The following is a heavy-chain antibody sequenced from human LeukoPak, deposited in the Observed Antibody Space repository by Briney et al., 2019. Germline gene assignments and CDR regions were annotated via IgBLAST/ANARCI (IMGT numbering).Heavy chain of an antibody. V-gene: IGHV3-48*04. CDR2: ISSSSSTI. D-gene: IGHD2-15*01. J-gene: IGHJ4*02. CDR3: ARFGRDPEKYCSGGSCYLNAGARFDY. Sequence: GGSLRLSCAASGFTFSSYSMNWVRQAPGKGLEWVSYISSSSSTIYYADSVKGRFTISRDNAKNSLYLQMNSLRAEDTAVYYCARFGRDPEKYCSGGSCYLNAGARFDYWGQGTLVTVSS. CDR1: GFTFSSYS.